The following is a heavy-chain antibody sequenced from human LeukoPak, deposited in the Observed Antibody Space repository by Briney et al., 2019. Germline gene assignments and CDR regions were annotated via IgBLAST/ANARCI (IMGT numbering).Heavy chain of an antibody. D-gene: IGHD6-13*01. J-gene: IGHJ6*03. Sequence: SQTLSLTCAVYGGSFSGYYWSWIRQSSGKGLEWIGEINHSGSTNYNPSLKSRVTISLDTSKNQFSLELSSVTAADTAVYFCARGRVSSSSWYSTYYYYFYMDVWGKGTTVTVSS. CDR2: INHSGST. CDR3: ARGRVSSSSWYSTYYYYFYMDV. CDR1: GGSFSGYY. V-gene: IGHV4-34*01.